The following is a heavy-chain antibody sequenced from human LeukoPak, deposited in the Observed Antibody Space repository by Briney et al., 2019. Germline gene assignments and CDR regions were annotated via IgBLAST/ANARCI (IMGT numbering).Heavy chain of an antibody. CDR3: ARDYGSGSYYDHNWFDP. CDR2: ISGYNGNT. V-gene: IGHV1-18*01. CDR1: GYTFTTYG. Sequence: ASVKVSCKASGYTFTTYGISWVRQAPGQGLEWMGWISGYNGNTNYAQKLQGRVTMTTDTSTSTAHMELRTLRSDDTAVYYCARDYGSGSYYDHNWFDPWGQGTLVTVSS. J-gene: IGHJ5*02. D-gene: IGHD3-10*01.